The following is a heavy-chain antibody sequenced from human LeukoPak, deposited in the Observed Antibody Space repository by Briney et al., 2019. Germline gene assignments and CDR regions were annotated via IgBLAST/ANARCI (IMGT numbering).Heavy chain of an antibody. CDR2: ISGNGGDT. V-gene: IGHV3-23*01. CDR1: GFTFSTYS. J-gene: IGHJ1*01. Sequence: PGGSLRLSCAASGFTFSTYSMSWVRQAPGKGLEWVSVISGNGGDTFYADSVKGRFTISRDNSKHTLFLQMNSLRAEDTAVYYCAKEIYGDSTGSRFQHWGQGTLVTVSS. D-gene: IGHD4-17*01. CDR3: AKEIYGDSTGSRFQH.